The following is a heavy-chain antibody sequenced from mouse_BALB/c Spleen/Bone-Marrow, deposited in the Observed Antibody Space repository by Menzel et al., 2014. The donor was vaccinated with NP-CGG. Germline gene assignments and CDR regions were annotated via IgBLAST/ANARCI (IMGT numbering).Heavy chain of an antibody. V-gene: IGHV5-6-3*01. D-gene: IGHD1-1*01. CDR2: INSNGGST. Sequence: EVQLVESGGGLVQPGGSLKLSCAASRFTFSSYGMSWVRQTPDKRLELVATINSNGGSTYYPDSVKGRFTISRDNAKNTLYLKMSSLKSEDTAMYYCARDRYYGYAMDYWGQGTSVIVSS. CDR3: ARDRYYGYAMDY. J-gene: IGHJ4*01. CDR1: RFTFSSYG.